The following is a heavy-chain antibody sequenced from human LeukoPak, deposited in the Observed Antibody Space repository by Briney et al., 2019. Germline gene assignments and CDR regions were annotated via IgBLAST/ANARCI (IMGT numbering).Heavy chain of an antibody. CDR3: ARGFRDSGYDSDY. CDR1: GYTFTSYD. V-gene: IGHV1-8*01. J-gene: IGHJ4*02. D-gene: IGHD5-12*01. CDR2: MNPNCGNT. Sequence: ASVKVSCKASGYTFTSYDINWVRQATGQGLEWMGWMNPNCGNTGYAQKFQGRVTMTRNTSISTAYMELSSLRSEDTAVYYCARGFRDSGYDSDYWGQGTLVTVSS.